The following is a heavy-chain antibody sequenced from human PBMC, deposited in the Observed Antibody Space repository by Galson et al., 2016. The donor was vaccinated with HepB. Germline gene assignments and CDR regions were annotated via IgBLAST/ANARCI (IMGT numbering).Heavy chain of an antibody. J-gene: IGHJ4*02. CDR2: ISVSGGST. V-gene: IGHV3-23*01. D-gene: IGHD6-19*01. CDR3: AKDVSSGWYGRDF. CDR1: GFTFSSSA. Sequence: SLRLSCAASGFTFSSSAMSWVRQAPGKGLDWVSGISVSGGSTDYADSVKGWFTISRDNSKNTLYLQMNSLRAEDTAVYYCAKDVSSGWYGRDFWGQGTLVTVSS.